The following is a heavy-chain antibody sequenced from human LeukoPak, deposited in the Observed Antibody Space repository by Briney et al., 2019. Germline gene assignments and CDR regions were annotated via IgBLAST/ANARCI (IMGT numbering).Heavy chain of an antibody. D-gene: IGHD2-21*02. Sequence: GGSLRLSCAASGFTFSSYGMHWVRQAPGRGLEWVSSISGIGIDTYYADSVKGRFTISRDNSKNTLYLQMNSLRAEDTALYFCAKSRPNTFGDWTSFDYWGQGTLVTVSS. CDR3: AKSRPNTFGDWTSFDY. J-gene: IGHJ4*02. CDR1: GFTFSSYG. V-gene: IGHV3-23*01. CDR2: ISGIGIDT.